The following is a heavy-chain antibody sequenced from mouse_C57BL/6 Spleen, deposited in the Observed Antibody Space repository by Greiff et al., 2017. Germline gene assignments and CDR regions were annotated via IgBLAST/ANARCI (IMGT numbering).Heavy chain of an antibody. CDR2: IHPSDSDT. D-gene: IGHD2-10*01. Sequence: QVQLKQPGAELVKPGASVKVSCKASGYTFTSYWMHWVKQRPGQGLEWIGRIHPSDSDTNYNQKVKGKATLTVDKSSSTAYMQLSSLTSEDSAVYYCAIWDSAYYGNFFAYWGQGTLVTVSA. J-gene: IGHJ3*01. V-gene: IGHV1-74*01. CDR1: GYTFTSYW. CDR3: AIWDSAYYGNFFAY.